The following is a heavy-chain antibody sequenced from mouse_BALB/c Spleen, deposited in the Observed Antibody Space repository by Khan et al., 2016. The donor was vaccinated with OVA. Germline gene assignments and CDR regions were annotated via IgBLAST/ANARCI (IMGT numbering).Heavy chain of an antibody. V-gene: IGHV1-9*01. CDR1: GYAFRSYW. J-gene: IGHJ2*01. CDR3: TRPYYADF. D-gene: IGHD2-10*01. CDR2: ILPGTGNT. Sequence: QIQLVQSGAELMKPGASVKISCKATGYAFRSYWIEWVKQRPGHGLEWVGEILPGTGNTNYNEKFEGKATFTADTSSNTAYLQLSSLTSEDSAVXYCTRPYYADFWGQGTTLTVSS.